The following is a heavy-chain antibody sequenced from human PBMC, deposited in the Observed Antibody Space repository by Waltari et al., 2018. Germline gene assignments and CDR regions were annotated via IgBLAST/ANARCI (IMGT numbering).Heavy chain of an antibody. CDR1: GSIVINHY. CDR2: IFAGGNT. J-gene: IGHJ4*02. CDR3: ARAGLGSPSQWLQLFDS. V-gene: IGHV3-53*01. Sequence: EVQLVESGGGLIQPGGSLRLPCAASGSIVINHYMSWVRQAPGKGLEWVSVIFAGGNTYYGDSVKGRFTVSRDNSKNTLYLQMNSLRAEDTAVYYCARAGLGSPSQWLQLFDSWGQGTLVTVSS. D-gene: IGHD5-12*01.